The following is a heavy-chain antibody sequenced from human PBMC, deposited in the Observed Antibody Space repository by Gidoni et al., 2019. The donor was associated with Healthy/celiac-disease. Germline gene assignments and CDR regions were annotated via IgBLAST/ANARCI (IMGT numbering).Heavy chain of an antibody. CDR1: GFTFSSYG. CDR2: ISYDGSNK. V-gene: IGHV3-30*03. D-gene: IGHD1-26*01. J-gene: IGHJ4*02. CDR3: ATYSGSYVGGFDY. Sequence: QVQLVESGGGVVQPGRSLRLSCAASGFTFSSYGMHWVRQAPGKGLEWVAVISYDGSNKYYADSVKGRFTISRDNSKNTLYLQMNSLRAEDTAVYYCATYSGSYVGGFDYWGQGTLVTVSS.